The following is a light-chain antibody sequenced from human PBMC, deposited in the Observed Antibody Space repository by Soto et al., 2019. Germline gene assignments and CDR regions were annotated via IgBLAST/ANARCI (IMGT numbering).Light chain of an antibody. J-gene: IGLJ1*01. CDR3: CSYAGGYTHV. CDR1: RSDIGGYNF. V-gene: IGLV2-11*01. CDR2: DVI. Sequence: QSALTQPRSVSGSPGQSVTISCTGTRSDIGGYNFVSWYQQHPGQAPKLIIYDVIKRPSGVPDRFSGSKSGNTASLTIYGLHAEDEADYYCCSYAGGYTHVFGTGTKVTVL.